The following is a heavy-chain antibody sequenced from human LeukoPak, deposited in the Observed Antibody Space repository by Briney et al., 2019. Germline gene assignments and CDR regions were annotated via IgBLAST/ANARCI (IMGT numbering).Heavy chain of an antibody. V-gene: IGHV3-30-3*01. CDR2: ISYDGSNK. J-gene: IGHJ6*02. CDR3: ARDLLHNYYYGMDV. Sequence: AGGSLRLSCAASGFTFSSHAMHWVRQAPGKGLEWVAVISYDGSNKYYADSVKGRFTISRDNSKNTLYLQMNSLRAEDTAVYYCARDLLHNYYYGMDVWGQGTTVTVSS. CDR1: GFTFSSHA. D-gene: IGHD3-10*01.